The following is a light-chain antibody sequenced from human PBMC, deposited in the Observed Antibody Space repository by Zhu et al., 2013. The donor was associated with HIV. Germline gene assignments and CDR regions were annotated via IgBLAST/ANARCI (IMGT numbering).Light chain of an antibody. Sequence: EVVLTQSPGTLSLSPGESATLSCRASQSLRNNNLAWYQQKPGQAPRLLIYSASTRAIGLPDRFSGSGSGTDFSLNITRLEAEDFAVYYCHQYGGSRETFGQGTKVEV. CDR1: QSLRNNN. CDR2: SAS. J-gene: IGKJ1*01. V-gene: IGKV3-20*01. CDR3: HQYGGSRET.